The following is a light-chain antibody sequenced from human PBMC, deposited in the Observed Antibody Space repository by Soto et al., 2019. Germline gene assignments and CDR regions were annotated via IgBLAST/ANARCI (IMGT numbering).Light chain of an antibody. CDR2: GAS. J-gene: IGKJ4*01. CDR1: QIVSSSY. V-gene: IGKV3-20*01. CDR3: QQYDISPLT. Sequence: EIVLTQSPGTLSLSPGERATLSCRASQIVSSSYLAWYQQKPGQAPRRLIYGASSRATGIPDKFSGSGSGTDFTLTISRLEPEDFAVYYCQQYDISPLTFGGGTKVEIK.